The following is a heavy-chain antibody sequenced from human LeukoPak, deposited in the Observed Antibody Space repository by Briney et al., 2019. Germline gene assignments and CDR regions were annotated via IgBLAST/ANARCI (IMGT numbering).Heavy chain of an antibody. D-gene: IGHD3-3*01. CDR1: GGSLSSGSYY. Sequence: SETLPLTCTVSGGSLSSGSYYWSWIRQPPGKGLEWIGYIYYSGSTNYNPSLKSRVTISVDTSKNQFSLKLSSVTAADTAVYYCARGDDFWSGYEVFDYWGQGTLVSVSS. J-gene: IGHJ4*02. V-gene: IGHV4-61*01. CDR2: IYYSGST. CDR3: ARGDDFWSGYEVFDY.